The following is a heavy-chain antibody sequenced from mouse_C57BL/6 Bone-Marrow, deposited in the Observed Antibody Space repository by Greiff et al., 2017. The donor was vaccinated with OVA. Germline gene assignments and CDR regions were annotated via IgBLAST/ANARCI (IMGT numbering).Heavy chain of an antibody. V-gene: IGHV1-61*01. Sequence: VQLQQSGAELVRPGSSVKLSCKASGYTFTSYWMDWVKQRPGQGLEWIGNIYPSDSETHYNQKFKDKATLTVDKSSSTAYMQLSSLTSEDSAVYYCAKKGEARETAQAYYAMDYWGQGTSVTVSS. CDR3: AKKGEARETAQAYYAMDY. J-gene: IGHJ4*01. D-gene: IGHD3-2*02. CDR2: IYPSDSET. CDR1: GYTFTSYW.